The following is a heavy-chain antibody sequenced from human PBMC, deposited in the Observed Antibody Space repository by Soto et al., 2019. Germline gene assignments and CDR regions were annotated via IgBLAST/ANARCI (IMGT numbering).Heavy chain of an antibody. V-gene: IGHV4-59*01. D-gene: IGHD2-8*01. J-gene: IGHJ6*02. CDR1: GGSISSYY. CDR2: IYYSGST. Sequence: PSETLSLTCTVSGGSISSYYWRWIRQPPGKGLEWIGYIYYSGSTNYNPSLKSRVTISVDTSKNQFSLKLSSVTAADTAVYYCARDSMDEALGYCYGIAVWGQGTTVTVSS. CDR3: ARDSMDEALGYCYGIAV.